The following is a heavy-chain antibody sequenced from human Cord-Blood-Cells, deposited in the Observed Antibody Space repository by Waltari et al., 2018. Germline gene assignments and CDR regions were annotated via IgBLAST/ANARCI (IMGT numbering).Heavy chain of an antibody. Sequence: QVQLVQSGAEVKKPGSSVKVSCKASVGTFSSYAISWVRQAPGQGLEWMGVIIPIFGTANYAQKFQSRVTITADESTSTAYMELSILRSEDTAVYYCAYKTTRDAFDIWGQGTMVTVSS. V-gene: IGHV1-69*01. J-gene: IGHJ3*02. CDR3: AYKTTRDAFDI. D-gene: IGHD1-1*01. CDR1: VGTFSSYA. CDR2: IIPIFGTA.